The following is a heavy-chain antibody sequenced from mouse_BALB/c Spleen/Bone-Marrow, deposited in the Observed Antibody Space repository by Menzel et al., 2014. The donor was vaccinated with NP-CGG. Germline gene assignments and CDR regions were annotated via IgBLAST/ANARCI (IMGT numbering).Heavy chain of an antibody. J-gene: IGHJ3*01. V-gene: IGHV5-9*02. CDR3: ARHPYYGNYPAWFAY. D-gene: IGHD2-10*01. CDR2: ISSGGSYT. Sequence: EVNVVESGGGLVKPGGSLKLSCAASGFAFSSYDMSWVRQTPEKRLEWVATISSGGSYTYYPDSVKGRFTISRDNARNTLYLQMSSLRSEDTALYYCARHPYYGNYPAWFAYWGQGTLSLSLQ. CDR1: GFAFSSYD.